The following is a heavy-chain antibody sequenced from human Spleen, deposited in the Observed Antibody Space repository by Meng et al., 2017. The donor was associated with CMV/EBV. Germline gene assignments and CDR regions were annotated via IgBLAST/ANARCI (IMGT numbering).Heavy chain of an antibody. CDR3: AKYCSGGSCSSR. CDR2: NSSSGNYV. CDR1: GFTFITYS. Sequence: GESLKISCTASGFTFITYSINWVRQAPGKGLEWSSSNSSSGNYVHYADSVKGRFTISRDNAKNSLYLQMNSLRAEDTAMYYCAKYCSGGSCSSRWGQGTRVTVSS. J-gene: IGHJ4*02. D-gene: IGHD2-15*01. V-gene: IGHV3-21*06.